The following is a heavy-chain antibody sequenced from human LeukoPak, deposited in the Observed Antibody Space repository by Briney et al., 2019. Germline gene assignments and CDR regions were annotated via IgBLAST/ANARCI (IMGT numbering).Heavy chain of an antibody. Sequence: GGSLRLSCAASGISFGDYAMHWFRQAPGKGLEWVSGISWNSGSIGYADSVKGRFTISRDNAKNSLSLQMNSLRPEDTALYYCASGPGGNSFDYWGQGSLVTVSS. CDR3: ASGPGGNSFDY. D-gene: IGHD4-23*01. J-gene: IGHJ4*02. V-gene: IGHV3-9*01. CDR1: GISFGDYA. CDR2: ISWNSGSI.